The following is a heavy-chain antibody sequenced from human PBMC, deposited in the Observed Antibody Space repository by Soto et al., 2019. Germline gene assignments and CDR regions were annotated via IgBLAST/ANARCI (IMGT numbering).Heavy chain of an antibody. Sequence: SGPTLVNPTHTRTLTCTFSGFSLSTSGMCVSWIRQPPGKALEWLALIDWDDDKYYSTSLKTRLTISKDTSKNQVVLTMTNMDPVDTATYYCARIGYGGNSGAFDIWGQGTMVTVSS. J-gene: IGHJ3*02. CDR3: ARIGYGGNSGAFDI. V-gene: IGHV2-70*01. CDR1: GFSLSTSGMC. D-gene: IGHD2-21*02. CDR2: IDWDDDK.